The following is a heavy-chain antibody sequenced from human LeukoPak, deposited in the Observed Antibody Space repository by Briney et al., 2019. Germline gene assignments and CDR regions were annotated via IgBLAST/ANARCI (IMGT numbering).Heavy chain of an antibody. CDR3: ARKLRDLITMVRGAYSRWGYFDY. V-gene: IGHV3-11*01. CDR2: ISSSGSTI. CDR1: GFTFSDYY. J-gene: IGHJ4*02. D-gene: IGHD3-10*01. Sequence: PGGSLRLSCAASGFTFSDYYMSWIRQAPGKGLEWVSYISSSGSTIYYADSVKGRFTISRDNAKNSLYLQMNSLRAEDTAVYYCARKLRDLITMVRGAYSRWGYFDYWGQGTLVTVSS.